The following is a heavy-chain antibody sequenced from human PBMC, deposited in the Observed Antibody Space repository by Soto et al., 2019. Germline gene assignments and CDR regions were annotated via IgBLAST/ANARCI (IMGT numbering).Heavy chain of an antibody. Sequence: SETLSLTCAVYGGSFSGYYWSWIRQPPGKGLEWIGEINHSGSTNYNPSLESRVTISVDTSKNQFSLKLSSVTAADTAVYYCARGRIGLAVAGTWWWFDPWGQGTLVTVSS. CDR3: ARGRIGLAVAGTWWWFDP. CDR1: GGSFSGYY. CDR2: INHSGST. D-gene: IGHD6-19*01. V-gene: IGHV4-34*01. J-gene: IGHJ5*02.